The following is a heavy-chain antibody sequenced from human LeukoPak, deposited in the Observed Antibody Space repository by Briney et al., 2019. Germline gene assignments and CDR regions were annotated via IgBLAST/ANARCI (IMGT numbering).Heavy chain of an antibody. Sequence: ASVKVSCKASGYTFASYGISWVRQAPGQGLEWMGWISAYNGNTNYAQKLQGRVTMTTDTSTSTAYMELRSLRSDDTAVYYCARDSTDLYYHYGMDVWGQGTTVTVSS. CDR3: ARDSTDLYYHYGMDV. CDR1: GYTFASYG. V-gene: IGHV1-18*01. J-gene: IGHJ6*02. CDR2: ISAYNGNT.